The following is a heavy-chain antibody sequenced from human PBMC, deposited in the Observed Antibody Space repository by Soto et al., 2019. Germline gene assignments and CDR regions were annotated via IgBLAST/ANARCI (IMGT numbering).Heavy chain of an antibody. CDR2: INPDSGAT. CDR3: ARGDYGTGGYPFPYFDY. V-gene: IGHV1-2*02. Sequence: HEHLVQSGAEVKRPGASLKVSCKASGYSFTGYYIHWVRQAPGQGLEWRGWINPDSGATNYAQTFQGRVTLPSDTSISTASMDLTSLTSDDTAVYYCARGDYGTGGYPFPYFDYWGQGTLVIVSS. CDR1: GYSFTGYY. D-gene: IGHD2-8*02. J-gene: IGHJ4*02.